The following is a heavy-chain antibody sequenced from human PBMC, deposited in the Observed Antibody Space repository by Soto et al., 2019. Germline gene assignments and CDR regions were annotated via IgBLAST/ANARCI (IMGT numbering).Heavy chain of an antibody. CDR1: GGSISSYY. D-gene: IGHD5-18*01. V-gene: IGHV4-59*08. CDR3: AIASYGYIVLAFDI. CDR2: IYYSGCT. J-gene: IGHJ3*02. Sequence: QVQLQESGPGLVKPSETLSLTCTDSGGSISSYYWSWIRQPPGKGLEWIGYIYYSGCTNYNPSLKSRVTRSVDTAKNQFSLKLSSVTASDTAVYYCAIASYGYIVLAFDIWGQGTMVTVSS.